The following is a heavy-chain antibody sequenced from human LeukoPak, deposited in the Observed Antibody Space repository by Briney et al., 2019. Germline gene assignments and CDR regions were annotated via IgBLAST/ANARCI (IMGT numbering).Heavy chain of an antibody. Sequence: PGGSLRLSCAASGFTFSCCGMHWVRQAPGKGLEWVVVIWYDGSKTYYVDSVKGRFTISRDNSQNMLFLQMNTLRAEDTAVYYCARYGDNGFDYWGQGTLVTVSS. CDR1: GFTFSCCG. D-gene: IGHD4-17*01. CDR2: IWYDGSKT. CDR3: ARYGDNGFDY. V-gene: IGHV3-33*01. J-gene: IGHJ5*01.